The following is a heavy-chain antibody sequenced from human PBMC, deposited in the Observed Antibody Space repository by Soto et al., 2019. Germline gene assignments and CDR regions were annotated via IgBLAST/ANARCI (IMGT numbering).Heavy chain of an antibody. Sequence: SETLSLTCAVYGGSFSGYYLTWIRQPPGTGLEWIGEINHSGSTNYNPSLKSRVTISVDTSKNQFSLKLSSVTAADAAVYYCARHTPAISISDHWGQGTLVTVSS. D-gene: IGHD2-15*01. CDR2: INHSGST. CDR3: ARHTPAISISDH. V-gene: IGHV4-34*01. CDR1: GGSFSGYY. J-gene: IGHJ4*02.